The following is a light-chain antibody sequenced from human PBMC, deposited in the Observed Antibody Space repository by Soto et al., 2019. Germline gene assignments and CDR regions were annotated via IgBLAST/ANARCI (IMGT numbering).Light chain of an antibody. Sequence: DIQITQYPSFLSASVGDRVTITCRASQSIGKHLNWYQQKPGKAPKFLIYGASTLQSGVPSRFSGSGSGTDFTLTVNSLQPEDFATYYCQQSYSSPTTFGQGTRLEIK. CDR2: GAS. CDR3: QQSYSSPTT. J-gene: IGKJ5*01. V-gene: IGKV1-39*01. CDR1: QSIGKH.